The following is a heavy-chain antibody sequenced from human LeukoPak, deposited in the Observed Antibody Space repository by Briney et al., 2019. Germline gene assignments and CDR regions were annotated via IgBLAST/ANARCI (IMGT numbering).Heavy chain of an antibody. J-gene: IGHJ4*02. CDR3: ARVPYDDSSGYYLLFDY. Sequence: ASVKVSCKASGYTFTGYYMHWLRQAPGQGLEWMGWINPNSGGTNYAQKLQGRVTMTRDTSISTAYMELSRLRSDDTAVYYCARVPYDDSSGYYLLFDYWGQGTLVTVSS. V-gene: IGHV1-2*02. D-gene: IGHD3-22*01. CDR1: GYTFTGYY. CDR2: INPNSGGT.